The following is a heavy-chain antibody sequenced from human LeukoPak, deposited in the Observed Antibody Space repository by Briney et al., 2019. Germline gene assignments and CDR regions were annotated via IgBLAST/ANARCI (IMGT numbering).Heavy chain of an antibody. CDR3: AKDQYQLHYYYYYGMDV. V-gene: IGHV3-33*06. CDR1: GFTFSSYG. D-gene: IGHD2-2*01. Sequence: GRSLRLSCAASGFTFSSYGMHWVRQAPGKGLEWVAVIWYDGSNKYYADSVKGRFTISRDNSKNTLYLQMNSLRAEDTAVYYCAKDQYQLHYYYYYGMDVWGQGTTVTVSS. J-gene: IGHJ6*02. CDR2: IWYDGSNK.